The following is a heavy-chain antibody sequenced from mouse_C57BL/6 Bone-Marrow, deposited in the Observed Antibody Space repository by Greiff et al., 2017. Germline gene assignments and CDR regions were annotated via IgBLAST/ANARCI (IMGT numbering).Heavy chain of an antibody. J-gene: IGHJ2*01. CDR2: ISSGGSYT. V-gene: IGHV5-6*01. D-gene: IGHD1-1*01. CDR3: ARLITTVVGKGFDY. CDR1: GFTFSSYG. Sequence: VQLKESGGDLVKPGGSLKLSCAASGFTFSSYGMSWVRQTPDKRLEWVATISSGGSYTYYPDSVKGRFTISRDNAKNTLYLQMSSLKSEDTAMYYCARLITTVVGKGFDYWGQGTTLTVAS.